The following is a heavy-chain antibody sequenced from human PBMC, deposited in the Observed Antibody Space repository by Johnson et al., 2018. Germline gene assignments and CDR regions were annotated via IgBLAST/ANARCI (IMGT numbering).Heavy chain of an antibody. D-gene: IGHD3-10*01. CDR3: ARGIQGSYSVFDY. CDR1: GFIVSSNY. Sequence: VQLVQSGGGLVQPGGSLRLSCAASGFIVSSNYMTWVRQAPGKGLEWVSVIYSGGRPYYADSVKGRFTISRDNSKNTLYLQMNSLRAEDTAVYYCARGIQGSYSVFDYWGQGTLVTVSA. CDR2: IYSGGRP. J-gene: IGHJ4*02. V-gene: IGHV3-53*01.